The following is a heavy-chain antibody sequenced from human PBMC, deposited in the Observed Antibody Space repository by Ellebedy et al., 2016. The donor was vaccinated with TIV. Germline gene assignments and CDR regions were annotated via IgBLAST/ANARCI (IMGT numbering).Heavy chain of an antibody. CDR1: GGTFSSYD. Sequence: ASVKVSCKASGGTFSSYDINWVRQATGQGLEWMGWMNPNSGNTGYAQKFQGRVTITRNTSISTAYMELSSLRSEDTAVYYCARVGATSFGYFDYWGQGTLVTVSS. CDR2: MNPNSGNT. CDR3: ARVGATSFGYFDY. D-gene: IGHD1-26*01. V-gene: IGHV1-8*03. J-gene: IGHJ4*02.